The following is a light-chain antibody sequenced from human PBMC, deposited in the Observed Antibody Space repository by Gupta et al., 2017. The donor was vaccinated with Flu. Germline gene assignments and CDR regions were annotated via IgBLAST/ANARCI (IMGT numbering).Light chain of an antibody. Sequence: ELVMTQAPVTLSVSPGERATLSCRANQNLNTNLDWYQQRPGQVHRLIIYEASNRAMGTPVRLSGSGYGKDFSPTTSRQQSEDFAVYYCQQDEDWHLFGHGTKVDF. CDR1: QNLNTN. CDR2: EAS. V-gene: IGKV3-15*01. CDR3: QQDEDWHL. J-gene: IGKJ3*01.